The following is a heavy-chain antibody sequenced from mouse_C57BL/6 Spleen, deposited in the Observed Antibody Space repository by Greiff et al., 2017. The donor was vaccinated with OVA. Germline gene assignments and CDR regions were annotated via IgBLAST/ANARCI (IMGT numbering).Heavy chain of an antibody. V-gene: IGHV5-17*01. J-gene: IGHJ1*03. D-gene: IGHD2-2*01. CDR2: ISSGSSTI. Sequence: EVKVEESGGGLVKPGGSLKLSCAASGFTFSDYGMHWVRQAPEQGLEWVAYISSGSSTIYYADTVKGRFTISRDNAKNTLFLQLTSLRSEDTAMYYCARPYGYDRYFDVWGTGTTVTVSS. CDR3: ARPYGYDRYFDV. CDR1: GFTFSDYG.